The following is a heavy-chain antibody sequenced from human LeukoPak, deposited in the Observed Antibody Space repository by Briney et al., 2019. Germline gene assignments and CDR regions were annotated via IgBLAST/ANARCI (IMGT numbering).Heavy chain of an antibody. V-gene: IGHV3-74*01. CDR2: INTDRSST. CDR3: ARPYSYYDFWD. Sequence: PGGSLRLSCAASGFTFSTYWMHWVRQAPGKGLVWVSRINTDRSSTSYADSVKGRFTISRDNAMSTLYLQMNSLRAEDTAVYYCARPYSYYDFWDWGQGTLVTVSS. J-gene: IGHJ4*02. CDR1: GFTFSTYW. D-gene: IGHD3-3*01.